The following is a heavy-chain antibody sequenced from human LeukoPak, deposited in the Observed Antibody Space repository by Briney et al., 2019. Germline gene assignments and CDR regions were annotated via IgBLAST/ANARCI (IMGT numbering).Heavy chain of an antibody. D-gene: IGHD6-6*01. CDR2: IYTSGST. J-gene: IGHJ4*02. CDR3: ARAGFALAPHRGTPFDY. V-gene: IGHV4-61*02. Sequence: SETLSLTCTVSGGSVSSGSYYWSWIRQPAGKGLEWIGRIYTSGSTNYNPSLKSRVTISVDTSKNQFSLKLTSVTAADTAVYYCARAGFALAPHRGTPFDYWGQGTLVTVSS. CDR1: GGSVSSGSYY.